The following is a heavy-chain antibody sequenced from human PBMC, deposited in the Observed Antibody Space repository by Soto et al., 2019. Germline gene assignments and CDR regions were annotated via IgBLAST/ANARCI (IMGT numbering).Heavy chain of an antibody. CDR2: IIPIFGTA. D-gene: IGHD6-13*01. V-gene: IGHV1-69*13. CDR1: AGTFSSYD. J-gene: IGHJ4*02. CDR3: ARESEDSSSWRSYYFDS. Sequence: SVKVSCKASAGTFSSYDISWVRQAPGQGLEWMGGIIPIFGTANYAQKFQGRVTITADESTSTAYMELSSLSSEDTAVYYCARESEDSSSWRSYYFDSWGQGTLVTVSS.